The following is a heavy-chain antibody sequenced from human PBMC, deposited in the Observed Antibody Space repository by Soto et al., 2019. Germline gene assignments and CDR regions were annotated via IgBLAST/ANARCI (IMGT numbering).Heavy chain of an antibody. Sequence: GGSLRLSCAASGFTLSSYGMHWVRQAPDKGLEWVAVIWYDGTDNYYADSVKGRFTISRDNSKNTLYLQVDSLRVDDTAVYYCAKDRSSSLDAMDVWGQGTTVTVSS. J-gene: IGHJ6*02. CDR3: AKDRSSSLDAMDV. V-gene: IGHV3-33*06. D-gene: IGHD6-13*01. CDR2: IWYDGTDN. CDR1: GFTLSSYG.